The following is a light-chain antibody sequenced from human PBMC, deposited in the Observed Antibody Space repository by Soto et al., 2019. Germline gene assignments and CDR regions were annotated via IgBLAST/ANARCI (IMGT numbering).Light chain of an antibody. CDR3: QQYGISPPFT. Sequence: EIVLTQSPGTLSLSPGERATLSCRASQSVSSTYLAWYQQKPGQAPRLLIYGASSRATGIPDRFSGSGSGTAFPLTISRLEPEDFAVYYCQQYGISPPFTFGGGTKVEIK. CDR1: QSVSSTY. J-gene: IGKJ4*01. CDR2: GAS. V-gene: IGKV3-20*01.